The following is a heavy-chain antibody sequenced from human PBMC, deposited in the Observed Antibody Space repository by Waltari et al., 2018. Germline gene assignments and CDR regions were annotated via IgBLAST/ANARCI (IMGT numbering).Heavy chain of an antibody. Sequence: EVQLVESGGGLVRPGGSLVLSCAAPGCSFSSHWMHWVRRLPGKGLEWLSRIDGDGNSANYADSVKGRFTASRDNAKTTLYLQMNSLRAEDTAVYYCARDYDIRGQGTLVTVSS. CDR3: ARDYDI. CDR1: GCSFSSHW. CDR2: IDGDGNSA. D-gene: IGHD3-9*01. J-gene: IGHJ1*01. V-gene: IGHV3-74*01.